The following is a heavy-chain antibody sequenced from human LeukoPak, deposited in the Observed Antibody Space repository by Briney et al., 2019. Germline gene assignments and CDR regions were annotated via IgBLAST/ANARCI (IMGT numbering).Heavy chain of an antibody. CDR1: GFTLSTYW. J-gene: IGHJ4*02. D-gene: IGHD6-13*01. Sequence: PGGSLRLSCAASGFTLSTYWMHWVRQGPGKGLVWVSCINSDGSRTTYADSVKGRFTISRDNAKNTLYLQMNTLRVEDTAVYCCARGSWSAADTNIDYWGQGTLVTVSS. CDR3: ARGSWSAADTNIDY. V-gene: IGHV3-74*01. CDR2: INSDGSRT.